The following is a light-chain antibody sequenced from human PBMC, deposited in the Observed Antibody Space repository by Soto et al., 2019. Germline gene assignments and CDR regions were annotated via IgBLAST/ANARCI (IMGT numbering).Light chain of an antibody. CDR2: DVS. CDR1: SSDVGGYNY. V-gene: IGLV2-14*03. J-gene: IGLJ1*01. CDR3: SSYTSSSTLSTYV. Sequence: QSALTQPASVSGSPGQSITISCTGTSSDVGGYNYVSWYQHHPGKAPKLMIHDVSNRPSGVSNRFSGSKSGNTASLIISGLQAEDEADYYCSSYTSSSTLSTYVFGTGTKATVL.